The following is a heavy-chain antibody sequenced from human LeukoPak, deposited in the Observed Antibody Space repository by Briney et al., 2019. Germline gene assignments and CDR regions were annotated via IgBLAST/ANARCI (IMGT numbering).Heavy chain of an antibody. Sequence: GGSLRLSCAASGFTFSSYGMHWVRQAPGKGLEWVAVISYDGSNKYYADSVKGRFTISRDNSKNTLYLQMNSLRAEDTAVYYCAKDIAAASAFDIWGQGTMVTVSS. D-gene: IGHD6-13*01. J-gene: IGHJ3*02. CDR2: ISYDGSNK. V-gene: IGHV3-30*18. CDR3: AKDIAAASAFDI. CDR1: GFTFSSYG.